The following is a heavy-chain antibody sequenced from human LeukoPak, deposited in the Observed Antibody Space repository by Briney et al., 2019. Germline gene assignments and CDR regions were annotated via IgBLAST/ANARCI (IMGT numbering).Heavy chain of an antibody. CDR1: GYTFTSYD. V-gene: IGHV1-8*01. CDR3: ARAEWEPRTRGFQH. Sequence: ASVKVSCKASGYTFTSYDINWVRQATGQGLEWMGWMNPNSGNTGYAQKFQGRVTMTRNTSISTAYMELSSLRSEDTAVYYCARAEWEPRTRGFQHWGQGTLVTVSS. CDR2: MNPNSGNT. J-gene: IGHJ1*01. D-gene: IGHD1-26*01.